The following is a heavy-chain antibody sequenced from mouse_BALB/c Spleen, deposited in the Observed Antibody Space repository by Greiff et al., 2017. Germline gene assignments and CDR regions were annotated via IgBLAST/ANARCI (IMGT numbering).Heavy chain of an antibody. J-gene: IGHJ3*01. CDR1: GYTFTSYW. CDR3: SRQHYGSSYWFAY. Sequence: VQRVESGAELAKPGASVKMSCKASGYTFTSYWMHWVKQRPGQGLEWIGYINPSTGYTEYNQKFKDKATLTADKSSSTAYMQLSSLTSEDSAVYYCSRQHYGSSYWFAYWGQGTLVTVSA. V-gene: IGHV1-7*01. D-gene: IGHD1-1*01. CDR2: INPSTGYT.